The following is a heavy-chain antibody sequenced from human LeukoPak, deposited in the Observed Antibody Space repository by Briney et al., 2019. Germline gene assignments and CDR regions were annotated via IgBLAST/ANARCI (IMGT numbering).Heavy chain of an antibody. D-gene: IGHD5-18*01. CDR1: GFTFSSYG. J-gene: IGHJ4*02. V-gene: IGHV3-30*02. CDR3: AKDRDTAMVTVETYFDY. Sequence: GGSLRLSCAASGFTFSSYGMHWVRQAPGKGLEWVAFIRYDGSNKCYADSVKGRFTISRDNSKNTLYLQMNSLRAEDTAVYYCAKDRDTAMVTVETYFDYWGQGTLVTVSS. CDR2: IRYDGSNK.